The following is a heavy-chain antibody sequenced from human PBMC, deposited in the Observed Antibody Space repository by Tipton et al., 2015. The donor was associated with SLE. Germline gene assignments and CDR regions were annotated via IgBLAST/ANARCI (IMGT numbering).Heavy chain of an antibody. D-gene: IGHD6-13*01. CDR3: ANPYSSSWST. J-gene: IGHJ5*02. CDR2: IKQDESEK. V-gene: IGHV3-7*01. Sequence: GSLRLSCAASGFTFTGYLMSWVRQAPGKGLEWVAKIKQDESEKSYVGSVMGRFTISKDNAKNSLYLQMNSLRVEDTAVYYCANPYSSSWSTWGQGTLVTVSS. CDR1: GFTFTGYL.